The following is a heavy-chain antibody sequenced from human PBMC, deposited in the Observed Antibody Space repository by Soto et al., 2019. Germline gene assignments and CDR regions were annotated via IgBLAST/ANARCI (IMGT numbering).Heavy chain of an antibody. Sequence: GGSLRLSCAASGFTFSSYGMHWVRQAPGKGLEWVAVISYDGSNKYYADSVKGRFTISRDNSKNTLYLQMNSLRAEDTAVYYCAKGSGTPSPFDYWGQGTLVTVSS. V-gene: IGHV3-30*18. J-gene: IGHJ4*02. D-gene: IGHD1-1*01. CDR1: GFTFSSYG. CDR2: ISYDGSNK. CDR3: AKGSGTPSPFDY.